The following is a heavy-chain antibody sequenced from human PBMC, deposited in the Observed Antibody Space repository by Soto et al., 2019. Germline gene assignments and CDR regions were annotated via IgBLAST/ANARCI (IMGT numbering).Heavy chain of an antibody. CDR1: GYTFTGYY. D-gene: IGHD6-19*01. V-gene: IGHV1-2*04. CDR3: ARVSVADPYYFDY. Sequence: QVQLVQSGAEVKKPGASVKVSCKASGYTFTGYYMHWVRQAPGQGLEWMGWINPNSGGTNYVQKFQGWVTMTRDTSISTAYMELSRLRSDDTAVYYCARVSVADPYYFDYWGQGTLVTVSS. J-gene: IGHJ4*02. CDR2: INPNSGGT.